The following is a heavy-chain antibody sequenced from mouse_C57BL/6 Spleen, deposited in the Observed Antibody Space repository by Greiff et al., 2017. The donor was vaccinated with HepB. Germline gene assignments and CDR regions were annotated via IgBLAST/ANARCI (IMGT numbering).Heavy chain of an antibody. CDR3: TSLRGGNYFDY. CDR1: GFTFSSYA. CDR2: ISSGGDYI. V-gene: IGHV5-9-1*02. J-gene: IGHJ2*01. Sequence: EVKLVESGEGLVKPGGSLKLSCAASGFTFSSYAMSWVRQTPEKRLEWVAYISSGGDYIYYADTVKGRFTISRDNARNTLYLQMSSLKSEDTAMYYCTSLRGGNYFDYWGQGTTLTVSS.